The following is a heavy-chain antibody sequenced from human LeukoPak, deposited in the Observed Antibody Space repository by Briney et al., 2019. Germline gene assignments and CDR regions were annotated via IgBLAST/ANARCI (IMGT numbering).Heavy chain of an antibody. V-gene: IGHV3-33*01. CDR1: GFTFSSYG. CDR2: IWYDGSNK. CDR3: ARDGAAAGTVNSDFDY. Sequence: PGRSLRLSCAASGFTFSSYGMHWVRQAPGKGLEWVAVIWYDGSNKYYADSVKGRFTISRDNSKSTLYLQMNSLRAEDAAVYYCARDGAAAGTVNSDFDYWGQGTLVTVSS. J-gene: IGHJ4*02. D-gene: IGHD6-13*01.